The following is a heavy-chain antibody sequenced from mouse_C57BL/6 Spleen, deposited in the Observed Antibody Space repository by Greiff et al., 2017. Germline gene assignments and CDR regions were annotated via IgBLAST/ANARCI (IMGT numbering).Heavy chain of an antibody. CDR3: AREDTTGWAY. D-gene: IGHD1-1*01. CDR1: GFTFSSYA. CDR2: ISDGGSYT. V-gene: IGHV5-4*01. Sequence: EVKLEESGGGLVKPGGSLKLSCAASGFTFSSYAMSWVRQTPEKRLEWVATISDGGSYTYHPDNVKGRFTISRDNAKNNLYLQMSQLKSEDTAMYYCAREDTTGWAYWGQGTLVTVSA. J-gene: IGHJ3*01.